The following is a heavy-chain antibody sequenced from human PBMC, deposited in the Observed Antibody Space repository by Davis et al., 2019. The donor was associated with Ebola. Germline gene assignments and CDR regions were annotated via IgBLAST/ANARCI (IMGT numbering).Heavy chain of an antibody. CDR1: GYTFTSYY. CDR3: AVLLVATIPFDY. Sequence: AASVKVSCKASGYTFTSYYMHWVRQAPGQGLEWMGIINPSGGSTSYAQKFQGRVTMTRDTSTSTVYMELSSLRSEDTAVYYCAVLLVATIPFDYWGQGTLVTVSS. CDR2: INPSGGST. V-gene: IGHV1-46*01. D-gene: IGHD5-12*01. J-gene: IGHJ4*02.